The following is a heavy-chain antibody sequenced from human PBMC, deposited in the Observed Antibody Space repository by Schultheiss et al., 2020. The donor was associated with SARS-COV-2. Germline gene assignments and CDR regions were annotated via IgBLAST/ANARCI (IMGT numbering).Heavy chain of an antibody. Sequence: SETLSLTCAVYGGSFSGYYWSWIRQPPGKGLEWIGEINHSGSTNYNPSLKSRVTISVDTSKNQFSLKLSSVTAADTAVYYCASLGIAVAGINYGMDVWGQGTTVTVSS. CDR2: INHSGST. CDR1: GGSFSGYY. CDR3: ASLGIAVAGINYGMDV. V-gene: IGHV4-34*01. J-gene: IGHJ6*02. D-gene: IGHD6-19*01.